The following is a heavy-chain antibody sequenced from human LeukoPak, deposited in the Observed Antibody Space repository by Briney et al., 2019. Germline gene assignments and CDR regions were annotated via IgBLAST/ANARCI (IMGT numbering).Heavy chain of an antibody. Sequence: SETLSLTCTVSGGSVSSYYWSWIRQPPGKGLEWIGYIHYSGSTHYNPSLKSRVTISVDTSKNQVSLKLRSVTAADTAVYYCARETSQKGAHYMDVWGKGTTITISS. CDR2: IHYSGST. V-gene: IGHV4-59*02. D-gene: IGHD3-16*01. CDR1: GGSVSSYY. J-gene: IGHJ6*03. CDR3: ARETSQKGAHYMDV.